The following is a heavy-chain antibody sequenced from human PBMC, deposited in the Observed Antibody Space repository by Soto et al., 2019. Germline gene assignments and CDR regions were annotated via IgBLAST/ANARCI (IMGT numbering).Heavy chain of an antibody. CDR2: ISGSGGST. J-gene: IGHJ5*02. CDR3: AKALWFQEVPAAAILQWFDP. V-gene: IGHV3-23*01. D-gene: IGHD2-2*02. Sequence: GGSLRLSCAASGFTFSSYAMSWVRQAPGKGLEWVSAISGSGGSTYYADSVKGRFTISRDNSKNTLYLQMNSLRAEDTAVYYCAKALWFQEVPAAAILQWFDPWGQGTLVTVSS. CDR1: GFTFSSYA.